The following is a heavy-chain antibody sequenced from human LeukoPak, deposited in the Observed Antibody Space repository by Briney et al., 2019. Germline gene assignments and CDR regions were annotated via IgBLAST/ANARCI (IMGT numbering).Heavy chain of an antibody. CDR1: GGSISSYY. D-gene: IGHD6-19*01. J-gene: IGHJ4*02. Sequence: SETLSLTCTVSGGSISSYYWSWIRQPPGKGLEWIGYIYYSGSTNYNPSLKSRVTISVDTSKNQFSLKLSSVTAADTAVYYCAREKLGVAGTCFDYWGQGTLVTVSS. V-gene: IGHV4-59*01. CDR2: IYYSGST. CDR3: AREKLGVAGTCFDY.